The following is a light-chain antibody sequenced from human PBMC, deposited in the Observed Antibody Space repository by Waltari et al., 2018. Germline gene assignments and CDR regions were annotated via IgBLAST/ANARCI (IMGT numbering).Light chain of an antibody. CDR1: NSDVGDYNS. V-gene: IGLV2-14*03. J-gene: IGLJ1*01. Sequence: QSALAQPASVSGSPGQSITISCSGTNSDVGDYNSVSWYQQFPGKAPQLLIYDVSSRPSGISNSFSGSKSGNTASLTISGLQAEDEADYYCSSYSTSTALDVFGTGTKVTVL. CDR3: SSYSTSTALDV. CDR2: DVS.